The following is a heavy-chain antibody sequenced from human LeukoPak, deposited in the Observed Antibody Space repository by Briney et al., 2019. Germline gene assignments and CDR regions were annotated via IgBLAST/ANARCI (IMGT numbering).Heavy chain of an antibody. CDR1: GCTFSSYG. CDR2: IWYDGSNK. CDR3: DGDSYVCVVATTPLLDY. V-gene: IGHV3-33*01. J-gene: IGHJ4*02. D-gene: IGHD5-12*01. Sequence: GGSLRLSCAASGCTFSSYGMHWVRQAPGKGLEWVAVIWYDGSNKYYADSVKGRFTISRDNSKNTLYLQMNSLRAEDLAVYYCDGDSYVCVVATTPLLDYWGQGTLVTVSS.